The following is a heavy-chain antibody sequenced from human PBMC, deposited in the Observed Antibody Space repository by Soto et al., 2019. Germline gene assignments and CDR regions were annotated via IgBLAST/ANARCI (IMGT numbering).Heavy chain of an antibody. CDR1: AGTFSSYT. D-gene: IGHD6-13*01. J-gene: IGHJ3*02. Sequence: GASVKLSCKASAGTFSSYTISGVRQAPGQGLEWMGRIIPILGIANYAQKFQGRVAITADKSTSTAYMELSSLRSEDTAVYYCARDWISSGWYTGAFDIWGQGTMVTVSS. V-gene: IGHV1-69*04. CDR2: IIPILGIA. CDR3: ARDWISSGWYTGAFDI.